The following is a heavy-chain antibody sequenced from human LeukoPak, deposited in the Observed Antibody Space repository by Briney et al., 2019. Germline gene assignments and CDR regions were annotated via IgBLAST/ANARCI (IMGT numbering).Heavy chain of an antibody. D-gene: IGHD7-27*01. V-gene: IGHV1-2*02. CDR3: AIQPWGSGNNWYFDL. CDR2: ISPNSGGT. CDR1: GYTFTAYY. J-gene: IGHJ2*01. Sequence: ASVKVSCKASGYTFTAYYIHWVRQAPGQGLEWMGWISPNSGGTDYTQKFKGRVTMTRDTSISTTYVELSSLTSDDTAVYYCAIQPWGSGNNWYFDLWGRGTLVTVSS.